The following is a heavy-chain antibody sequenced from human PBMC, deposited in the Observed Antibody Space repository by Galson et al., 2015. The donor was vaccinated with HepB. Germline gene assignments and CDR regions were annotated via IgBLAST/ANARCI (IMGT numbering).Heavy chain of an antibody. Sequence: SLRLSCAASGFTFSSYSMNWVRQAPGKGLEWVSYISSSSSTIYYADSVKGRFTISRDNAKNSLYLQMNSLRAEDTAVYYCARGVDYYDSSGYYYYYYYMDVWGKGTTVTVSS. J-gene: IGHJ6*03. CDR3: ARGVDYYDSSGYYYYYYYMDV. CDR2: ISSSSSTI. D-gene: IGHD3-22*01. V-gene: IGHV3-48*01. CDR1: GFTFSSYS.